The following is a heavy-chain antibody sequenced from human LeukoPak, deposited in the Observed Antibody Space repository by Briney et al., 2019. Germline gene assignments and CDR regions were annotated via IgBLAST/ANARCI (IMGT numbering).Heavy chain of an antibody. J-gene: IGHJ4*02. Sequence: GGSLRLSCAASGFTFSTFEMHWVRQAPGKGLEWVAYISGSGSTLSYADSVKGRLTISRDNAKKSLYLQMNSLRAEDTAVYYRARDGGFHYWGQGTLVTVSS. CDR3: ARDGGFHY. V-gene: IGHV3-48*03. D-gene: IGHD3-16*01. CDR2: ISGSGSTL. CDR1: GFTFSTFE.